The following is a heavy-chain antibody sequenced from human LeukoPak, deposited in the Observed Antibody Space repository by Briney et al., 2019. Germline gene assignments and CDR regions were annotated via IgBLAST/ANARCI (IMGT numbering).Heavy chain of an antibody. Sequence: GGSLRLSCAASGFAFSDYAMHWVRQAPGKGLEWVALISYDTYNTYYAGSVKGRFTISRDNSKNTLYLQMNSLRAEDTAVYYCAREAYSSSGPRDYWGQGTLVTVSS. CDR3: AREAYSSSGPRDY. V-gene: IGHV3-30*14. CDR2: ISYDTYNT. D-gene: IGHD6-13*01. J-gene: IGHJ4*02. CDR1: GFAFSDYA.